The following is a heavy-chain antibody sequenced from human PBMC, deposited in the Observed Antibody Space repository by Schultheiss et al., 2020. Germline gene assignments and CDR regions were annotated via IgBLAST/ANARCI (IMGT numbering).Heavy chain of an antibody. D-gene: IGHD2-15*01. CDR1: GFTFSSYW. CDR3: ARALGYCSGGSCNYYYYYYMDV. J-gene: IGHJ6*03. Sequence: GGSLRLSCAASGFTFSSYWMHWVRQAPGKGLVWVSRINSDGSSTSYADSVKGRFTISRDNAKNTLYLQMNSLRAEDTAVYYCARALGYCSGGSCNYYYYYYMDVWGKGTTVTVSS. CDR2: INSDGSST. V-gene: IGHV3-74*01.